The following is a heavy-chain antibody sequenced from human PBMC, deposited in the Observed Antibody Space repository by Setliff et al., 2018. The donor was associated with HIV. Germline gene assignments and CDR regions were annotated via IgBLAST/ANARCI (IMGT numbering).Heavy chain of an antibody. V-gene: IGHV1-24*01. CDR3: ATLDQDFHSSAFDTFDI. Sequence: GASVKVSCKVSGYTLTEFSMHWVRQAPGKGLEWMGRFDPEDGDTLYAQNFQGRLTMTRDTSINTAYMELSRLRSDDTAVYYCATLDQDFHSSAFDTFDIWGQGTMVTVSS. CDR1: GYTLTEFS. D-gene: IGHD3-22*01. CDR2: FDPEDGDT. J-gene: IGHJ3*02.